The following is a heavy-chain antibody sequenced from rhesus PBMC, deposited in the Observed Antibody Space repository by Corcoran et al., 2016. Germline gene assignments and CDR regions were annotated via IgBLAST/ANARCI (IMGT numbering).Heavy chain of an antibody. Sequence: QVTLTESGPALVTPTQTLTLACTFSGFSISTRGMGVAWIRQPPGKALEWLALIYWDVDKYYSTSLKSRLTISKDTSKNQVVLTMTNMDPVDTATYYCARRVIRSFDYWGQGVLVTVSS. CDR3: ARRVIRSFDY. CDR2: IYWDVDK. V-gene: IGHV2-174*01. D-gene: IGHD3-22*01. CDR1: GFSISTRGMG. J-gene: IGHJ4*01.